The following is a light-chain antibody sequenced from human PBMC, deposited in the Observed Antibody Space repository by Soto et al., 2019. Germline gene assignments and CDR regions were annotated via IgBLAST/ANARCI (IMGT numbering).Light chain of an antibody. Sequence: DIQMTQSPSTLSGSVGDRVTITCRASQTISSCLAWYQQKPGKAPKLLISDASNLETGVPSRFSGSGSGTDFTLTISSLQPEDFAIYYCQQANSFPLTFGGGTKVDI. V-gene: IGKV1-12*01. CDR2: DAS. CDR1: QTISSC. CDR3: QQANSFPLT. J-gene: IGKJ4*01.